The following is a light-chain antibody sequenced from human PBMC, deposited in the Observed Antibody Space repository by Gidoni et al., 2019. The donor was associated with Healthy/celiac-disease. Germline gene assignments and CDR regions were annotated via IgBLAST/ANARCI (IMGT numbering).Light chain of an antibody. V-gene: IGKV1-8*01. J-gene: IGKJ1*01. CDR3: QQYYSYLVT. CDR1: QGISSY. CDR2: AAS. Sequence: SASTGDRVTITCRASQGISSYLAWYQQKPGKAPKLLIYAASTLQSGVPSRFNGSGSGTDFTLTISCLQSEDFATYYCQQYYSYLVTFGQGTKVEIK.